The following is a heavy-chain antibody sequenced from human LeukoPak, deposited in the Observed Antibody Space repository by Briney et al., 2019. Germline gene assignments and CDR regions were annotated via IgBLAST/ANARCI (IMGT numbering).Heavy chain of an antibody. V-gene: IGHV3-74*01. CDR2: IKGDGIST. CDR3: AKDHYWSIDY. J-gene: IGHJ4*02. CDR1: GFTFSNYW. D-gene: IGHD3-3*01. Sequence: PGGSLRLSCAASGFTFSNYWMHWVRQAPGQGLVWESRIKGDGISTNYADSVKGRFTISRDIAKNTLYLQMNSLRAEDTGVYYCAKDHYWSIDYWGRGTLVTVSS.